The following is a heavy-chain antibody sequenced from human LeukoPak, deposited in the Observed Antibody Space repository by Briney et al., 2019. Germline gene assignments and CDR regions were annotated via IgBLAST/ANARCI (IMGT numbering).Heavy chain of an antibody. V-gene: IGHV3-20*04. J-gene: IGHJ6*03. D-gene: IGHD1-26*01. CDR1: GFTFDDYG. Sequence: PGGSLRLSCAASGFTFDDYGMSWVRQAPGKGLEWVSGINWNGGSTGYADSVKGRFTISRDNAKNSLYLQMNSLRAEDTALYYCARVSSLYYYYYMDVWGKGTTVTVSS. CDR2: INWNGGST. CDR3: ARVSSLYYYYYMDV.